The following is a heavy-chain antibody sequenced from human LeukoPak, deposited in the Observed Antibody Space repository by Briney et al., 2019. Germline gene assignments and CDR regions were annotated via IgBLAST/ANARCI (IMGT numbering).Heavy chain of an antibody. CDR3: ATTGREDSSGWFSYYYYYYMDV. CDR1: GDTLTGYY. CDR2: INPNSGGT. V-gene: IGHV1-2*02. J-gene: IGHJ6*03. D-gene: IGHD6-19*01. Sequence: ASVKVSCKASGDTLTGYYIHWVRQAPGQGLEWMGWINPNSGGTNYAQKFQGRVTMTRDTSISTAYMELSRLRSDDIAIYFCATTGREDSSGWFSYYYYYYMDVWGKGTTVTVSS.